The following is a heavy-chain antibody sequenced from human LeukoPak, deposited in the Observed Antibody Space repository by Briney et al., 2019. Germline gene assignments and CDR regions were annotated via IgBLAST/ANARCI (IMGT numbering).Heavy chain of an antibody. Sequence: ASQTLSLTCAVSGGSISSGGYSWSWIRQPPGKGLEWIGYIYHSGSTYYNPSLKSRVTISVDRSKSQFSLKLSSVTAADTAVYYCARRYSGYDPATYGMDVWGQGTTVTVSS. CDR2: IYHSGST. CDR3: ARRYSGYDPATYGMDV. V-gene: IGHV4-30-2*01. CDR1: GGSISSGGYS. J-gene: IGHJ6*02. D-gene: IGHD5-12*01.